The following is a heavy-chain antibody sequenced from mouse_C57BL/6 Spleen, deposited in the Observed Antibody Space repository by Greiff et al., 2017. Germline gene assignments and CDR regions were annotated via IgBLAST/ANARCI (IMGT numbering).Heavy chain of an antibody. CDR3: ARDGYDGAGFAY. Sequence: VQLQQSGAELMKPGASVKLSCKATGYTFTGYWIEWVKQRPGHGLEWIGGILPGTGSTTYNEKFKGKATFTADKSSNTAYMQLSSLTTEDSATYYCARDGYDGAGFAYWGQGTLVTVSA. CDR1: GYTFTGYW. CDR2: ILPGTGST. V-gene: IGHV1-9*01. J-gene: IGHJ3*01. D-gene: IGHD2-2*01.